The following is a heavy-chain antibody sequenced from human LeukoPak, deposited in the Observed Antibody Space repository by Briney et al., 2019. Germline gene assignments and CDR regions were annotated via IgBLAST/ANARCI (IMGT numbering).Heavy chain of an antibody. Sequence: GGSLRLSSAASGFTFSDQWMHWVRQGPEKGLVWVSRINGDGSSTAYADFVKGRFTISRDNARNTLSLQMNSLRIEDTAIYYCVKGAPFDYWGQGTLVAASS. CDR1: GFTFSDQW. V-gene: IGHV3-74*03. J-gene: IGHJ4*02. CDR2: INGDGSST. CDR3: VKGAPFDY.